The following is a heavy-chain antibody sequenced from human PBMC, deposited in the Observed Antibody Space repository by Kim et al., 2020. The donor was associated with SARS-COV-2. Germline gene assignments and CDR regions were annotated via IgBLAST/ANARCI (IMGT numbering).Heavy chain of an antibody. CDR1: GYTFTSYY. V-gene: IGHV1-46*01. J-gene: IGHJ4*02. Sequence: ASVKVSCKASGYTFTSYYMHWVRQAPGQGLEWMGIINPSGGSTSYAQKFQGRVTMTRDTSTSTVYMELSSLRSEDTAVYYCARDYYDSSGYLHLMGYWGQGTLVTVSS. D-gene: IGHD3-22*01. CDR2: INPSGGST. CDR3: ARDYYDSSGYLHLMGY.